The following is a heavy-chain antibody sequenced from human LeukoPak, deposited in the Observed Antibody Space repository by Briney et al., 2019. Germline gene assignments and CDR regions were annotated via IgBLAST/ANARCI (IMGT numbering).Heavy chain of an antibody. CDR3: ARRRLLYFDDP. CDR1: GGSISGYY. Sequence: PSETLSLTCTVSGGSISGYYYTWIRQPPGKGLEWIGDVNDSGSTNYNPSLKSRVAMSADTSKNQFSLNLTSVTAADTAVYYCARRRLLYFDDPWGQGTLVTISS. V-gene: IGHV4-34*01. CDR2: VNDSGST. J-gene: IGHJ5*02. D-gene: IGHD3-3*01.